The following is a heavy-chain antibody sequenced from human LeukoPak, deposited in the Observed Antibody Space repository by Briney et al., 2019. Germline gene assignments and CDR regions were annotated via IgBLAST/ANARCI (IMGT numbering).Heavy chain of an antibody. CDR3: GRSAVAVTIVAFDI. CDR1: GFTFSDYY. CDR2: ISSSGSTI. J-gene: IGHJ3*02. V-gene: IGHV3-11*01. D-gene: IGHD3-22*01. Sequence: PGGSLRLSCAASGFTFSDYYMTWIRQAPGRGLEWVSSISSSGSTIYYADSVKGRFTISRDNAKNSLYLQMNSLRAEDTAVYYCGRSAVAVTIVAFDIWGQGTMVTVSS.